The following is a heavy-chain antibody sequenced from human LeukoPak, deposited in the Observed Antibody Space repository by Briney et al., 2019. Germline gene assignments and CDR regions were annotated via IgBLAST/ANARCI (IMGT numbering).Heavy chain of an antibody. CDR3: STGSGHAFDI. CDR1: GFTFSSYW. D-gene: IGHD3-10*01. CDR2: INSDGSST. V-gene: IGHV3-74*01. Sequence: SGGSLRLSCAASGFTFSSYWMHWVRQVPGKGLVWVSRINSDGSSTSYADSEKGRFTISRDNAKNMLYVQMNSLRAEDTAVYYCSTGSGHAFDIWGRGTMVTVSS. J-gene: IGHJ3*02.